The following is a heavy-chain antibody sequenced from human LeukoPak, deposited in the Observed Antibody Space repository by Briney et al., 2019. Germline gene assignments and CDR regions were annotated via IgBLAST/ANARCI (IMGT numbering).Heavy chain of an antibody. J-gene: IGHJ4*02. Sequence: PSETLSLTCTVSGGSISSSSYYWGWIRQPPGKGLEWIGSIYYSGSTYYNPSLKSRVTISVDTSKNQFSLKLSSVTAADTAVYYCARSETIAVAGGRYWGQETLVTVSS. CDR2: IYYSGST. CDR1: GGSISSSSYY. CDR3: ARSETIAVAGGRY. V-gene: IGHV4-39*01. D-gene: IGHD6-19*01.